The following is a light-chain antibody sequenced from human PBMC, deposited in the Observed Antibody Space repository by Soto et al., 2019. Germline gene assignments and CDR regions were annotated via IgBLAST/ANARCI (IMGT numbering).Light chain of an antibody. CDR3: LSAYSAPAT. J-gene: IGKJ1*01. CDR2: AAS. CDR1: QNIDNC. V-gene: IGKV1-39*01. Sequence: DIQMIQSPSSLSASVGDRVTITCRASQNIDNCLSWYQQKPGKAPELLIYAASLLQSGVPSRFSGSGSGTQFTLTISSLQREDLATYHCLSAYSAPATFGQGIRVEIK.